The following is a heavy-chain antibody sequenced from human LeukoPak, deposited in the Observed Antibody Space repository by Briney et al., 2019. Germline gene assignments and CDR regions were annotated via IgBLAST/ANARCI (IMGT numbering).Heavy chain of an antibody. J-gene: IGHJ4*02. Sequence: GGSLRLSCAASGFAFSSYWMTWVRQAPGKRLEWVANIKQDGGEKHYVDSVKGRFTISRDNAKKSLYLQMNSLRAEDTAVYYCGRVGAYYGSGSYSDYWGQGTLVTVSS. V-gene: IGHV3-7*01. CDR2: IKQDGGEK. CDR1: GFAFSSYW. CDR3: GRVGAYYGSGSYSDY. D-gene: IGHD3-10*01.